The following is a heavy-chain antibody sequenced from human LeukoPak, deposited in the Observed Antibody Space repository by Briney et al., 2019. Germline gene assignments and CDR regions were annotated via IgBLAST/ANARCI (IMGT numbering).Heavy chain of an antibody. CDR3: ARGYYDFWSGSLYDYYYMDV. Sequence: SETLSLTCTVSGGSISSSSYYWGWIRQPPGKGLEWIGSIYYSGSTYYNPSLKSRVTISVDTSKNQFSLKLSSVTAADTAVYYCARGYYDFWSGSLYDYYYMDVWGKGTTVTVSS. CDR2: IYYSGST. J-gene: IGHJ6*03. D-gene: IGHD3-3*01. CDR1: GGSISSSSYY. V-gene: IGHV4-39*07.